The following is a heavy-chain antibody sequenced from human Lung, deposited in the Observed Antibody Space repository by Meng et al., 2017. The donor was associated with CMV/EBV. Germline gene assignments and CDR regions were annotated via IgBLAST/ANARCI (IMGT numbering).Heavy chain of an antibody. J-gene: IGHJ6*02. CDR1: GYTFTTYD. D-gene: IGHD2-2*01. CDR3: ARTRIEVEPDGRKIKYYNYGMEV. CDR2: MNPNSGNT. Sequence: ASVKVSXKASGYTFTTYDINWVRQATGQGLEWMGWMNPNSGNTGYAQKFQGRVTLTRVTSITTAYMELSSLTSDDTAVYYCARTRIEVEPDGRKIKYYNYGMEVWGQGTTVTVSS. V-gene: IGHV1-8*01.